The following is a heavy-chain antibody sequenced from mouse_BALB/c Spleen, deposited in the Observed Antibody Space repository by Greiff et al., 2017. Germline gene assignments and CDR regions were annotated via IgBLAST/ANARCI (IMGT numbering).Heavy chain of an antibody. D-gene: IGHD2-4*01. CDR2: IYPGNVNT. V-gene: IGHV1S56*01. Sequence: QVQLQQSGPELVKPGASVRISCKASGYTFTSYYIHWVKQRPGQGLEWIGWIYPGNVNTKYNEKFKGKATLTADKSSSTANMQLSSLTSEDSAVYFCARGDYDGTAHYFDYWGQGTTLTVSS. J-gene: IGHJ2*01. CDR3: ARGDYDGTAHYFDY. CDR1: GYTFTSYY.